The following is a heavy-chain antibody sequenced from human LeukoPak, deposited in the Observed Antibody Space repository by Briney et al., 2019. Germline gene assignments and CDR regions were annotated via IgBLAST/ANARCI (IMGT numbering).Heavy chain of an antibody. J-gene: IGHJ6*03. D-gene: IGHD1-7*01. CDR1: GGTFSSYA. V-gene: IGHV1-69*05. Sequence: SVKVSCKASGGTFSSYAISWVRQAPGQGLEWMGGIIPIFGTANYAQKFQGRVTITTDESTSTAYMELSSLRSEDTAVYYCARVIIDWNSKAYYYMDVWGKGTTVTVSS. CDR2: IIPIFGTA. CDR3: ARVIIDWNSKAYYYMDV.